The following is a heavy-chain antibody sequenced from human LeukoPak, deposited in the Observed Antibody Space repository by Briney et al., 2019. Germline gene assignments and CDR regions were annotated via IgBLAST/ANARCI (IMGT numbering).Heavy chain of an antibody. Sequence: SETLSLTCTVSGGSISSSSYYWGWIRQPPGKGLEWIGSIYHSGSTYYNPSLKSRVTISVDTSKNQFSLKLSSVTAADTAVYYCARVRYCSSTSCYNWFDPWGQGTLVTVSS. CDR1: GGSISSSSYY. J-gene: IGHJ5*02. CDR2: IYHSGST. D-gene: IGHD2-2*01. V-gene: IGHV4-39*07. CDR3: ARVRYCSSTSCYNWFDP.